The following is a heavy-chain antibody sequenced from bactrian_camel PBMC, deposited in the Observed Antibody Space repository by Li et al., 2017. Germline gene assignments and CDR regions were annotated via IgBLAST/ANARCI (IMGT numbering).Heavy chain of an antibody. Sequence: HVQLVESGGGSVQAGGSLRVSCAASQYTERINCMGWYRQAPGKEREGVAAIYLGGGVTYYADSVQGRFTISQDNARNTVYLEMNMLKPEGTAMYSCAAAVRGSGGTCRNTRDYRYWGQGTQVTVS. J-gene: IGHJ4*01. CDR1: QYTERINC. D-gene: IGHD6*01. CDR2: IYLGGGVT. CDR3: AAAVRGSGGTCRNTRDYRY. V-gene: IGHV3S54*01.